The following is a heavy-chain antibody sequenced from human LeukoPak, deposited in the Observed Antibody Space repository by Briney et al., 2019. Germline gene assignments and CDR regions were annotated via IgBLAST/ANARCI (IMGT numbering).Heavy chain of an antibody. J-gene: IGHJ4*02. V-gene: IGHV1-69*04. CDR2: IIPILGIA. Sequence: SVKVSCKASGGTFSSYAISWVRQAPGQGLEWMGRIIPILGIANYAQKFQGRVTTTADKSTSTAYMELSSLRSEDTAVYYCARGYDGTDYWGQGTLVTVSS. CDR1: GGTFSSYA. CDR3: ARGYDGTDY. D-gene: IGHD3-22*01.